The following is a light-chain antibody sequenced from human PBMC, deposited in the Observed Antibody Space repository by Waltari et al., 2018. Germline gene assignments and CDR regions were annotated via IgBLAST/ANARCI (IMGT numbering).Light chain of an antibody. CDR2: GNN. CDR1: NSNFGAGYD. V-gene: IGLV1-40*01. CDR3: QSYDSSLSGSV. J-gene: IGLJ2*01. Sequence: QSVLTPPPSVSGAPGQGVTIPCTGSNSNFGAGYDVHWYRHLPGTTPKLLIYGNNNRPSGGPDRFSGSKSGTSASLSITGLQAEDEADYYCQSYDSSLSGSVFGGGTKLTVL.